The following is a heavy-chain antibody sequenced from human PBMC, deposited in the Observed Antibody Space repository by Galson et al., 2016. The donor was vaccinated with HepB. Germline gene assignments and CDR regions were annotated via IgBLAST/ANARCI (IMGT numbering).Heavy chain of an antibody. J-gene: IGHJ4*02. V-gene: IGHV4-39*06. CDR1: GASISSGSFY. D-gene: IGHD6-13*01. CDR3: ATVRIAASIDY. Sequence: ETLSLTCTVSGASISSGSFYWGWIRQPPGKGLEWIGTIYHNGRTYYTPSLKSRVSISLDTSKNQFPLNLSAVTAAGTAVYYCATVRIAASIDYWGQGTLVTVAS. CDR2: IYHNGRT.